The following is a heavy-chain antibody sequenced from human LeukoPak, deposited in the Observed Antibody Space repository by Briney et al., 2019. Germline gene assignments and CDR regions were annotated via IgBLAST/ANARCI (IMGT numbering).Heavy chain of an antibody. CDR2: INHSEST. CDR3: ARYGSVFDD. CDR1: GGSFSGYF. D-gene: IGHD3-10*01. Sequence: KASETLSLTCAVYGGSFSGYFWSWIRQPPGKGLEWIGEINHSESTNYNPSLKSRVTISIDTSKNQFSLKLSSMTAADTAVYYCARYGSVFDDWGQGTLVTVSS. V-gene: IGHV4-34*01. J-gene: IGHJ4*02.